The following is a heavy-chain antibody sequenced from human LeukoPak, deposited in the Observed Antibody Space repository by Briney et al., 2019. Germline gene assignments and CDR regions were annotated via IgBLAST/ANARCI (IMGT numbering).Heavy chain of an antibody. V-gene: IGHV3-48*03. CDR1: GFTFSSYE. D-gene: IGHD3-10*02. J-gene: IGHJ6*04. CDR3: AELGITMIGGV. Sequence: GGSLRFSCAASGFTFSSYELNWVRQAPGKGLEWVSDISSSGSTIYYADSVKGRFTISRDNAKNSLYLQMNSLRAEDTAVYYCAELGITMIGGVWGKGTTVTISS. CDR2: ISSSGSTI.